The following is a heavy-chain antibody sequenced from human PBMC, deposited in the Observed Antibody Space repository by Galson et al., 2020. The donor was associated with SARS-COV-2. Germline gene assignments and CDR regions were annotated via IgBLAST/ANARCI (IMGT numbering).Heavy chain of an antibody. CDR3: VTGWLPYYYGMDV. Sequence: QLGESLKISCAASGFTFSSYGMHWVRQAPGKGLAWVAVISYDGRNKYYADSVKGRFTISRDNSKNTLYLQMNSLRAEDTAVYYCVTGWLPYYYGMDVWGQGTTVTVSS. CDR2: ISYDGRNK. D-gene: IGHD5-12*01. J-gene: IGHJ6*02. CDR1: GFTFSSYG. V-gene: IGHV3-30*03.